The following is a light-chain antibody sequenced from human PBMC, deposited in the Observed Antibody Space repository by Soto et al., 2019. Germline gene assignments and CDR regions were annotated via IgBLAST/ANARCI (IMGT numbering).Light chain of an antibody. V-gene: IGLV2-11*01. Sequence: QSVLTQPRSVSGSPVQSITISCTGTSSDVGGYNYVSWYQQHPGKAPKLMIYDVTKRPSGVPDRFSGSKSGNTASLTISGLQAEDEADYYCCSYAGSSYVFGTGTKLTVL. CDR1: SSDVGGYNY. CDR2: DVT. CDR3: CSYAGSSYV. J-gene: IGLJ1*01.